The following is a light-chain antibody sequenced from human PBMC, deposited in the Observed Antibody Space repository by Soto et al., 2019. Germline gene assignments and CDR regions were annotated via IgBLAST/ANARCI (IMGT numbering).Light chain of an antibody. Sequence: EIVMTQSPATLSVSPGERANLSCRASPSVSSSLAWYQQKPGQAPTLLIYGASTRATGIPARFSGSGSGTEFTLTIISLQSEDLAVYNWQQYNDWPPITFGQGTKVDI. V-gene: IGKV3-15*01. J-gene: IGKJ1*01. CDR3: QQYNDWPPIT. CDR1: PSVSSS. CDR2: GAS.